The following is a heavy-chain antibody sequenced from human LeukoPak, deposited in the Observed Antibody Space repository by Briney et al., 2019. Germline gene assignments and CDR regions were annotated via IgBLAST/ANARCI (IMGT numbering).Heavy chain of an antibody. V-gene: IGHV4-34*01. CDR2: INHRGST. CDR3: ARHRCSGGSCYPMNWFDP. Sequence: SETLSLTCAVYGGSFSGYYWSWIRQPPGKGLEWIGEINHRGSTNYNPSLKSRVTTSVDTSKNQFSLKLSSVTAADTAVYYCARHRCSGGSCYPMNWFDPWGQGTLVTVSS. J-gene: IGHJ5*02. D-gene: IGHD2-15*01. CDR1: GGSFSGYY.